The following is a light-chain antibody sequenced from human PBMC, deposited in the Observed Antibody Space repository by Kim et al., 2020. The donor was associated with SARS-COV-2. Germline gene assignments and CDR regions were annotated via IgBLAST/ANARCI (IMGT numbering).Light chain of an antibody. V-gene: IGLV3-21*04. J-gene: IGLJ2*01. Sequence: PGKTARSTWGGNNIGSKSVHGYQQKPGQAPVLVIYYDSDRPSGIPERFSGSNSGNTATLTLSRVEAGDEADYYCQVWDSSSDHVVFGGGTKLTVL. CDR2: YDS. CDR3: QVWDSSSDHVV. CDR1: NIGSKS.